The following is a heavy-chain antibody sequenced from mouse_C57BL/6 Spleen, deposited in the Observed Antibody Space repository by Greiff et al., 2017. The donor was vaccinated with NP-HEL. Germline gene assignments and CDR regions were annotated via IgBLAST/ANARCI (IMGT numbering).Heavy chain of an antibody. V-gene: IGHV1-81*01. CDR1: GYTFTSYG. CDR3: ARIGITTNWYFDV. Sequence: QVQLQQSGAELARPGASVKLSCKASGYTFTSYGISWVKQRTGQGLEWIGEIYPRSGNTYYNEKFKGKATLTADKSSSTAYMELRSLTSEDSAVYVCARIGITTNWYFDVWGTGTTVTVSS. CDR2: IYPRSGNT. J-gene: IGHJ1*03. D-gene: IGHD1-1*01.